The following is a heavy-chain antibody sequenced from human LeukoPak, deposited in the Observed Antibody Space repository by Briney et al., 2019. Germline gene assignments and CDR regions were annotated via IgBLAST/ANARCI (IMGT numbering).Heavy chain of an antibody. D-gene: IGHD3-3*01. V-gene: IGHV4-59*12. J-gene: IGHJ3*01. CDR2: IYYSGST. CDR3: ARRGIGHYDFWSGYYSP. Sequence: SETLSLTCTVSGGSISSYYWSWIRQPPGKGLEWIGYIYYSGSTNYNPSLKSRVTISVDTSKNQFSLKLSSVTAADTAVYYCARRGIGHYDFWSGYYSPWGKGTMVTVSS. CDR1: GGSISSYY.